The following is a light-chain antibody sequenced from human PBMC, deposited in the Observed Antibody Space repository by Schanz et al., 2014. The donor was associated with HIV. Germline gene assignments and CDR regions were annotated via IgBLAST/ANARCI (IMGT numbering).Light chain of an antibody. V-gene: IGKV3-15*01. CDR2: GAS. CDR1: QSVSSN. Sequence: EIVMTQSPATLSVSPGERATLSCRASQSVSSNLAWYQQKPGQAPRLLIYGASTRATGIPARFSGSGSGTEFTLTISSLQSEDFAVYYCQQYGSSCTFGGGTKVEIK. J-gene: IGKJ4*01. CDR3: QQYGSSCT.